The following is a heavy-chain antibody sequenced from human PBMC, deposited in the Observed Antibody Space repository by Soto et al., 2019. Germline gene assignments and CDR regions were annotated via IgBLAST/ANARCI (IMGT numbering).Heavy chain of an antibody. CDR2: TRNKANSYTT. CDR3: ARYDYDDLDY. D-gene: IGHD4-17*01. J-gene: IGHJ4*02. V-gene: IGHV3-72*01. Sequence: EVQLVESGGGLVQPGGSLRLSCAASGFTLSDHYMDWVRQAPGKGLEWVGRTRNKANSYTTEYAASVKGRFTISRDDSKNSVYLQMNSLKTEDTAVYYCARYDYDDLDYWGQGTLVTVSS. CDR1: GFTLSDHY.